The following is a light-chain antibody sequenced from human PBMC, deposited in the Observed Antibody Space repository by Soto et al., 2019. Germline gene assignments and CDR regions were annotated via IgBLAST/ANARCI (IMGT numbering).Light chain of an antibody. CDR1: QSVSSY. CDR3: QQRTNWPIT. Sequence: EIVLTQSPATLSLSPGERATLSCRASQSVSSYLAWYQQKPGQAPRLLIYDASNRATGIPARFSGSGSGTDFTLTISCLEPEDFAVYYCQQRTNWPITFGRGTKVEIE. J-gene: IGKJ4*01. CDR2: DAS. V-gene: IGKV3-11*01.